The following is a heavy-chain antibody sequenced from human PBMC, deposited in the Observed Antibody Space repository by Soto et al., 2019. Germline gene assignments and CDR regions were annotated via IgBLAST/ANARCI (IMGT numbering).Heavy chain of an antibody. CDR3: ARGGCYSGDDLAY. J-gene: IGHJ4*02. CDR2: IWYDGGNK. D-gene: IGHD5-12*01. V-gene: IGHV3-33*01. Sequence: QVQLVESGGGVVQPGRSLRLSCAASGFTFSSYGMHWVRQAPGKGLEWVAVIWYDGGNKYYADYVKGRFTISRDNSKNTQYLQMNSLRAEDTAVYSCARGGCYSGDDLAYWGQGTLVTVSS. CDR1: GFTFSSYG.